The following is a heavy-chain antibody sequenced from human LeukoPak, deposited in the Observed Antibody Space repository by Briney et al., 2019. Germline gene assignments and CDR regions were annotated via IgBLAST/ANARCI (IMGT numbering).Heavy chain of an antibody. V-gene: IGHV3-66*01. CDR2: LYSGGSA. D-gene: IGHD2-15*01. CDR3: ARDFSGYCSGGTCYLGY. J-gene: IGHJ4*02. CDR1: GFTVSSNY. Sequence: PGGSLRLSCTASGFTVSSNYMSWARQAPGKGLEWVSTLYSGGSAYYADSVKGRFIVSRDDSKNTLFLQMNSLRDEDTAVYYCARDFSGYCSGGTCYLGYWGQGTLVTVSS.